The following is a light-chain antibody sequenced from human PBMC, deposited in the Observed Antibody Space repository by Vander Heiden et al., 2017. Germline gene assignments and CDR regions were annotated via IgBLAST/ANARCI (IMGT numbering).Light chain of an antibody. V-gene: IGKV1-33*01. CDR1: QDISNY. CDR3: QQYDNLPYT. CDR2: DAS. Sequence: LIPPSSSSLSSSVGDRVTITCQASQDISNYLNWYQQKPGKAPKLLIYDASNLETGVPSRFSGSGSGTDFTFTISSLQPEDIATYYCQQYDNLPYTFGQGTKLEIK. J-gene: IGKJ2*01.